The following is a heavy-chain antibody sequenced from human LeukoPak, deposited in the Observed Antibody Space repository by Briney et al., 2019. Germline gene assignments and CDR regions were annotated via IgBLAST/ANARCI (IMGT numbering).Heavy chain of an antibody. D-gene: IGHD1-26*01. J-gene: IGHJ6*03. V-gene: IGHV1-18*01. CDR2: ISAYNGNT. CDR1: GYTFTSYG. CDR3: ARDRGQWELVYYYYYMDV. Sequence: GASVKVSCKASGYTFTSYGISWVRQAPGQGLEWMGWISAYNGNTNYAQKLQGRVTMTTDTSTSTAYMELSRLRSDDTAVYYCARDRGQWELVYYYYYMDVWGKGTTVTVSS.